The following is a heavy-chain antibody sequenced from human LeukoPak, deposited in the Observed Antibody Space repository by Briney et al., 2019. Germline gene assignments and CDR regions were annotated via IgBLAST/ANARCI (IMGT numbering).Heavy chain of an antibody. J-gene: IGHJ6*02. CDR1: GGSISSGGFC. Sequence: SETLSLTCTVSGGSISSGGFCWSWIRQLPGKGLEWIGYIYYSGSTYYNPSLKSRVTISVDTSKNQFSLKLSSVTAADTAVYYCARDDRVTGPYGMDVWGQGTLVTVSS. CDR2: IYYSGST. CDR3: ARDDRVTGPYGMDV. V-gene: IGHV4-31*03. D-gene: IGHD1-14*01.